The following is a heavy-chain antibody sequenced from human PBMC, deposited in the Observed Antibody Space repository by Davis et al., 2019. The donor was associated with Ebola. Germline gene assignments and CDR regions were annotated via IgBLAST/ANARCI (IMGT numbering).Heavy chain of an antibody. J-gene: IGHJ4*02. CDR1: GGSFSGYY. CDR3: ARGPKYDYVWGSYRYRPSYYFDY. V-gene: IGHV4-34*01. CDR2: INHSGST. D-gene: IGHD3-16*02. Sequence: GSLRLSCAVYGGSFSGYYWSWIRQPPGKGLEWIGEINHSGSTNYNPSLKSRVTISVDTSKNQFSLKLSSVTAADTAVYYCARGPKYDYVWGSYRYRPSYYFDYWGQGTLVTVSS.